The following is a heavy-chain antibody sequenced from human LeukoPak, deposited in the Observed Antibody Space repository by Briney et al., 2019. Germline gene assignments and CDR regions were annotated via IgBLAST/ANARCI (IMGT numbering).Heavy chain of an antibody. Sequence: PGGSLGLSCAASGFTVSSNYMSWVRQAPGKGLEWVSVIYSGGSTYYADSVKGRFTISRDNSKNTLYLQMNSLRAEDTAVYYCASTGRRDGYNSGKLDYWGQGTLVTVSS. J-gene: IGHJ4*02. CDR1: GFTVSSNY. V-gene: IGHV3-53*01. CDR3: ASTGRRDGYNSGKLDY. CDR2: IYSGGST. D-gene: IGHD5-24*01.